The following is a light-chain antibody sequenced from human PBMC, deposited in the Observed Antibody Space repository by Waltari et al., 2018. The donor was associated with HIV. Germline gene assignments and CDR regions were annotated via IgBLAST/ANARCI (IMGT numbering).Light chain of an antibody. CDR3: QQYYSLPLT. CDR2: WAS. J-gene: IGKJ4*01. CDR1: QSVFWDSKNKNY. Sequence: DIVMTQSPDSLAVSLGERATINGKSSQSVFWDSKNKNYFGWYQQKPGQPPKLLIPWASTRESGVPDRFSGSGSGTDFTLTISSLQAEDVAVYYCQQYYSLPLTFGGGTKVEIK. V-gene: IGKV4-1*01.